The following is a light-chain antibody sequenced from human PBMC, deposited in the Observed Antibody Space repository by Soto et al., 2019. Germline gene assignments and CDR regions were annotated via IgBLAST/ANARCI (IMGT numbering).Light chain of an antibody. Sequence: DIQLTQSPSSLSASVGDRITINCQASQDIGKFLNWYQHKTGEAPKLLIYDSSTLQAGVPSRFSGSASGTDFTLTISSLQPEDFAVYYCQQAANLPVTFGGGTRVEL. CDR1: QDIGKF. V-gene: IGKV1-33*01. CDR3: QQAANLPVT. J-gene: IGKJ4*01. CDR2: DSS.